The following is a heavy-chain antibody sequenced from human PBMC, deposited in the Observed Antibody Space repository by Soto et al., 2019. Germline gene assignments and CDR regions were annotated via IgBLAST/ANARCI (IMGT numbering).Heavy chain of an antibody. D-gene: IGHD4-17*01. CDR1: GGTFSSYA. V-gene: IGHV1-69*13. J-gene: IGHJ6*02. CDR3: ASTRTTVRSYYGMDV. CDR2: IIPIFGTA. Sequence: ASVKVSCKASGGTFSSYAISWVRQAPGQGLEWMGGIIPIFGTANYAQKFQGRVTITADESTSTAYMELSRLRSEDTAVYYCASTRTTVRSYYGMDVWGQGTTVTVSS.